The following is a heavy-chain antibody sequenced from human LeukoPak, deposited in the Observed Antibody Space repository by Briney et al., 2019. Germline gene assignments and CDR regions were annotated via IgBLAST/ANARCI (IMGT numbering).Heavy chain of an antibody. CDR2: ISAYNGNT. V-gene: IGHV1-18*01. CDR3: ARASIVVVIVDY. Sequence: AASVKVSCKASGYTFTSYGISWVRQAPGQGLEWMGWISAYNGNTNYAQKLQGRVTMTTDTSTSTAYMELRSLRSDDTAVYYCARASIVVVIVDYWGREPWSPSPQ. D-gene: IGHD3-22*01. J-gene: IGHJ4*02. CDR1: GYTFTSYG.